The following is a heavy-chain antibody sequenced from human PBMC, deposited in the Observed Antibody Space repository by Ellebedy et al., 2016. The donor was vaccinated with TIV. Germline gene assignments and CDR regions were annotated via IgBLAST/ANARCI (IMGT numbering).Heavy chain of an antibody. CDR1: GFMFNTYA. D-gene: IGHD6-13*01. J-gene: IGHJ4*02. Sequence: GESLKISCAASGFMFNTYAMSWVRQAPGKGLEWVSVISNGGDTTYADSVKGRFTISRDNSRNTLYLQMNSLRADDTAIYYCAKLGGVLSWYADYWGLGTLVTVSS. V-gene: IGHV3-23*01. CDR2: ISNGGDTT. CDR3: AKLGGVLSWYADY.